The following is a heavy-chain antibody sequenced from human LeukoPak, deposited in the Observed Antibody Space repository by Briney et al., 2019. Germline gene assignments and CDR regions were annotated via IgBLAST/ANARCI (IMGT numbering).Heavy chain of an antibody. V-gene: IGHV1-18*01. Sequence: ASVQVSSKASAYTFASSGISWVRQAPRQGLEWMGWISAYNGNTNYAQKLQGRVTMTTDTSTSAAYMELRSLRSDDTAVYYCARRGYFDYWGQGTLVTVSS. CDR3: ARRGYFDY. J-gene: IGHJ4*02. CDR1: AYTFASSG. D-gene: IGHD3-22*01. CDR2: ISAYNGNT.